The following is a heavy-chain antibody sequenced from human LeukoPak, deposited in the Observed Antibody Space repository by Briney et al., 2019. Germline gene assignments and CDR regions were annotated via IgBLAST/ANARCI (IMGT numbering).Heavy chain of an antibody. J-gene: IGHJ4*02. CDR3: ARDLGSSWYFPLDY. Sequence: SVKISCKASGGTFSSYAISWVRQAPGQGLEWMGRIIPILGIANYAQKFQGRVTITADKSTSTAYMELSSLRSEDTAVYYCARDLGSSWYFPLDYWGQGTLVTVSS. V-gene: IGHV1-69*04. CDR2: IIPILGIA. CDR1: GGTFSSYA. D-gene: IGHD6-13*01.